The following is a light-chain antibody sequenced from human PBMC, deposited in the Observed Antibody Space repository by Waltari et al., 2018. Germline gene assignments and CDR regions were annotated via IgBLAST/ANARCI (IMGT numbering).Light chain of an antibody. J-gene: IGKJ2*03. CDR3: RQYHRGHS. CDR2: WAS. Sequence: DIVMTQSPDPLAVSLGERATINCKSSQSVLYSSNNKNYLAWYQQKPGQPPKLLIYWASSREAGVPDRLSGIGSETEFTHTIRSLQGEDVAVYHCRQYHRGHSFRQGTKLVI. CDR1: QSVLYSSNNKNY. V-gene: IGKV4-1*01.